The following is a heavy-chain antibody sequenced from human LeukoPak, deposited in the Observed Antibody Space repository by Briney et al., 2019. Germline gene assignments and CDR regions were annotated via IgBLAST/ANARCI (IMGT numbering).Heavy chain of an antibody. J-gene: IGHJ3*02. V-gene: IGHV3-7*01. D-gene: IGHD2-15*01. CDR1: GFTFSDYL. CDR3: ATMLPGTRGAFDM. CDR2: IRQDGGDK. Sequence: PGGSLRLSCAGAGFTFSDYLMIWVRQAPGKGLEWVANIRQDGGDKYYVDSVKGRFAISRDNAKKSLYLQMNSLRAEDTAVYYCATMLPGTRGAFDMWGQGTMVTVSS.